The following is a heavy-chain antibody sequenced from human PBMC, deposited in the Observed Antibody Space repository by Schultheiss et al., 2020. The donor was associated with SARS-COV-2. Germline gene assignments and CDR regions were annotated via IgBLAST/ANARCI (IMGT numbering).Heavy chain of an antibody. J-gene: IGHJ6*02. CDR2: VSGSGGST. Sequence: GGSLRLSCAASGFTFSSYGMHWVRQAPGKGLEWVSAVSGSGGSTYYADSVKGRFTISRDNSKNTLYLQMRSLRAEDTAVYYCTKDGQPGYGMDVWGQGTTVTVAS. D-gene: IGHD3-10*01. CDR1: GFTFSSYG. V-gene: IGHV3-64D*06. CDR3: TKDGQPGYGMDV.